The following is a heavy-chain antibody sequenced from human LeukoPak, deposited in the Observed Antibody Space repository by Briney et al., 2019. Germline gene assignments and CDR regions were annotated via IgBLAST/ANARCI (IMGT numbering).Heavy chain of an antibody. D-gene: IGHD3-22*01. CDR1: GYTFTSYD. CDR2: MNPNSGNT. J-gene: IGHJ3*02. V-gene: IGHV1-8*01. Sequence: ASVKVSCKASGYTFTSYDINWVRQATGQGLEWMGWMNPNSGNTGYAQKFQGRVTMTRNTSISTAYMELSSLRSEDTAVYYCARGGGMAMIVVVRKDDAFDIWGQGTMVTVSS. CDR3: ARGGGMAMIVVVRKDDAFDI.